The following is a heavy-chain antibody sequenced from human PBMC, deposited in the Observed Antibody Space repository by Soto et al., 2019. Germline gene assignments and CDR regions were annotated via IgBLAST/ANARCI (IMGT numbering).Heavy chain of an antibody. J-gene: IGHJ4*02. CDR1: GFTFSSYG. Sequence: QVQLVESGGGVVQPGRSLRLSCAASGFTFSSYGMHWVRQAPGKGLEWVAVIWYDGSNKYYADSVKGRFTIYRDNSNNPLYLQMKSQRGGYAVVYYCGREHCRSCRGGSCSPHWGKGTLVTVSS. V-gene: IGHV3-33*01. CDR2: IWYDGSNK. CDR3: GREHCRSCRGGSCSPH. D-gene: IGHD2-15*01.